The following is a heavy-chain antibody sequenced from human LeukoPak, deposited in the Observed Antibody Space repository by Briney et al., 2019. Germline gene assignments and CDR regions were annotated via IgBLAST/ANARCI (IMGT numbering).Heavy chain of an antibody. V-gene: IGHV3-48*03. J-gene: IGHJ4*02. CDR2: ISSSGSNI. CDR1: GFTFISNE. Sequence: GGSLRLSFAASGFTFISNELNSVRQAPGKGLEWVSHISSSGSNIYYADSVKGRFTISRDNAKNSLYLQMSGLRVEDTAVYYCAKTRYGAVNYTYFDNWGQGTLVTVSS. CDR3: AKTRYGAVNYTYFDN. D-gene: IGHD4/OR15-4a*01.